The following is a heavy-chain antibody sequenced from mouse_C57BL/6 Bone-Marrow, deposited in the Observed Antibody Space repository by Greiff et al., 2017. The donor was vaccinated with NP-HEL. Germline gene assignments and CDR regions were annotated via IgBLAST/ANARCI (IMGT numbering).Heavy chain of an antibody. J-gene: IGHJ3*01. CDR3: TSNWDEETWFAY. V-gene: IGHV1-15*01. CDR1: GYTFTDYE. D-gene: IGHD4-1*01. Sequence: LVESGAELVRPGASVTLSCKASGYTFTDYEMHWVKQTPVHGLEWIGAIDPETGGTAYNQKFKGKAILTADKSSSTAYMELRSLTSEDSAVYYCTSNWDEETWFAYWGQGTLVTVSA. CDR2: IDPETGGT.